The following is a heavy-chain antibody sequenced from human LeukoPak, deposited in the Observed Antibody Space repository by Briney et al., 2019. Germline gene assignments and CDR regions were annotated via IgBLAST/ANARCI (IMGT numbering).Heavy chain of an antibody. Sequence: NPSETLSLTCTVSGGSISSYYWSWIRQPPGKGLEWIGYIYYSGSTNYNPSLKSRVTISVDTSKSQFSLMLSSVTAADTAVYYCARDRRWELLHAFDIWGQGTMVTVSS. CDR2: IYYSGST. D-gene: IGHD1-26*01. V-gene: IGHV4-59*01. CDR1: GGSISSYY. J-gene: IGHJ3*02. CDR3: ARDRRWELLHAFDI.